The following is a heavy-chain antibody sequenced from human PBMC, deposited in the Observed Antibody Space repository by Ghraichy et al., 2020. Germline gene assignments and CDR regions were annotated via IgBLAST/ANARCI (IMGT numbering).Heavy chain of an antibody. J-gene: IGHJ6*02. CDR3: AKDMSPAAMRYYYYGMDV. CDR1: GFTFDDYA. Sequence: GGSLRLSCAASGFTFDDYAMHWVRQAPGKGLEWVSGISWNSGSIGYADSVKGRFTISRDNAKNSLYLQMNSLRAEDTALYYCAKDMSPAAMRYYYYGMDVWGQGTTVTVSS. D-gene: IGHD2-2*01. V-gene: IGHV3-9*01. CDR2: ISWNSGSI.